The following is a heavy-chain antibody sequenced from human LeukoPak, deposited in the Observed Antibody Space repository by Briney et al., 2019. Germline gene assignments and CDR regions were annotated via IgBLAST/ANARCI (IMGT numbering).Heavy chain of an antibody. CDR2: ISSSGSTI. Sequence: TGGSLRLSCAASGFTFSDYYMSWLRQAPGKGLEWVSYISSSGSTIYYADSVKGRFTISRDNAKNSLYLQMNSLRDEDTAVYYCARDPPAPFVYGGTYPPDAFDIWGQGAMVTVSS. CDR3: ARDPPAPFVYGGTYPPDAFDI. D-gene: IGHD1-26*01. V-gene: IGHV3-11*04. J-gene: IGHJ3*02. CDR1: GFTFSDYY.